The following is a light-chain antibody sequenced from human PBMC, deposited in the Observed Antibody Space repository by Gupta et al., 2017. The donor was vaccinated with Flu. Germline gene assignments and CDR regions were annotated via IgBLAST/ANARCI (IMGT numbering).Light chain of an antibody. CDR2: EVS. CDR1: SSDIGAYNF. CDR3: SSYTTISTRD. J-gene: IGLJ2*01. Sequence: QSALTQPASVSGSPGQSITISCTGTSSDIGAYNFVTWYQQHPGKAPKLMIHEVSNRPSGVSSRFSGSKSGNTASLTISGLQAEDEADYYCSSYTTISTRDFGGGTKLTVL. V-gene: IGLV2-14*01.